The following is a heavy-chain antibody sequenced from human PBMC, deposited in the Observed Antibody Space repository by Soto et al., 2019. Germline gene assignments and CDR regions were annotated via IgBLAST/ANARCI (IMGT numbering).Heavy chain of an antibody. CDR2: IRSQGDGGTA. CDR3: ITAPLR. J-gene: IGHJ4*02. V-gene: IGHV3-15*01. Sequence: QLVESGGGFVKPGMSLRPTCAASGFTFSDAWMTWVRQAPGKGLERVGLIRSQGDGGTADYAPPVRGRFTISRDDAQNMVYLHMDNLQAEDTAVYYCITAPLRWGRGTLVTVSS. CDR1: GFTFSDAW.